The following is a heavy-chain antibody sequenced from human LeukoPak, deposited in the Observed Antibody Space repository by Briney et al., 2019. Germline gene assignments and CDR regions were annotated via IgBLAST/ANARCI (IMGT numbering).Heavy chain of an antibody. J-gene: IGHJ4*02. V-gene: IGHV3-33*01. CDR3: ARGNGYSYGYLDY. D-gene: IGHD5-18*01. Sequence: PGRSPRLSCAASGFTFSSYGMHWVRQTPGKGLGWVAVIWYDGSNKYYADSVKGRFTIFRDNSKNTLYLQMNSLRAEDTAVYYCARGNGYSYGYLDYWGQGTLVTVSS. CDR2: IWYDGSNK. CDR1: GFTFSSYG.